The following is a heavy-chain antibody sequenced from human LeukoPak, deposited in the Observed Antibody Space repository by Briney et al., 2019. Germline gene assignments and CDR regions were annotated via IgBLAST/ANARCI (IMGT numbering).Heavy chain of an antibody. V-gene: IGHV3-7*01. CDR2: LTNSGGET. CDR3: ARDSGWRSSGYYRYHFDY. Sequence: PGGSLRLSCVVSGFTFTEYFMSWVPAAPGRGREWVASLTNSGGETYNVDPVRGRFPIPRENPKNTLYLKMSRLRLQATPVFYCARDSGWRSSGYYRYHFDYLVQGTLVAFGS. J-gene: IGHJ4*02. CDR1: GFTFTEYF. D-gene: IGHD3-22*01.